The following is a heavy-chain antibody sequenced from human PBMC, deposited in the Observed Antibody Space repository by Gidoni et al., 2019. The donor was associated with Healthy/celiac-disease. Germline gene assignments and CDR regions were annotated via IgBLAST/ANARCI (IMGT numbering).Heavy chain of an antibody. CDR2: IYTSGST. V-gene: IGHV4-4*07. D-gene: IGHD4-17*01. CDR1: GGPIRSYY. Sequence: QVQLQESGPGLFKPSETLSLTCTVSGGPIRSYYWSWIRQPAGKGLEWIGRIYTSGSTNSNPPLKRRVTMSVDTSKNQFSLKLSSVTAADTAVYYCARVSLSRYGDPRAYFDYWGQGTLVTVSS. CDR3: ARVSLSRYGDPRAYFDY. J-gene: IGHJ4*02.